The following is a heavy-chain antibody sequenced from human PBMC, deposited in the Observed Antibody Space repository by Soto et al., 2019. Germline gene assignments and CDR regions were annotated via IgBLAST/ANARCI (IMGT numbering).Heavy chain of an antibody. CDR3: AREKTVAVAGHIDY. Sequence: QVQLQQWGAGLLKPSETLSRTCAVYGGSFSGYYWSWIRQPPGKGLEWIGEINHSGSTNYNPSLKSRVTISVDTSKNQFSLKLSSVTAADTVVYYCAREKTVAVAGHIDYWGQGTLVTVSS. D-gene: IGHD6-19*01. CDR2: INHSGST. V-gene: IGHV4-34*01. CDR1: GGSFSGYY. J-gene: IGHJ4*02.